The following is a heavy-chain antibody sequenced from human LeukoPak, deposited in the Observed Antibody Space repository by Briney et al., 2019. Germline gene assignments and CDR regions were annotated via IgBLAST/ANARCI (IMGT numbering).Heavy chain of an antibody. D-gene: IGHD3-22*01. CDR1: GGTFSSYA. J-gene: IGHJ4*02. CDR3: ARWYYYDSSGYQ. V-gene: IGHV1-69*04. CDR2: IIPILGIA. Sequence: ASVKVSCKASGGTFSSYAISWVRQAPGQGLEWMGRIIPILGIANYAQKFQGRVTITADKSTSTAYMELSSLRSEDTVVYYCARWYYYDSSGYQWGQGTLVTVSS.